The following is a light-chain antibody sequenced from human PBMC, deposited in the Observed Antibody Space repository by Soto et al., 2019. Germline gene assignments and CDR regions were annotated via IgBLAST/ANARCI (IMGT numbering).Light chain of an antibody. V-gene: IGLV2-14*01. J-gene: IGLJ2*01. CDR2: DVS. CDR3: SSYTSSSTLSVV. CDR1: SSDVGGYNY. Sequence: QSALTQPASVSGSPGQSITISCTGSSSDVGGYNYVSWYQQHPGKAAKLMIYDVSNRPSGVSNRFSGSKSGNTASLTISGLQAVDEADYYCSSYTSSSTLSVVFGGGTKLTVL.